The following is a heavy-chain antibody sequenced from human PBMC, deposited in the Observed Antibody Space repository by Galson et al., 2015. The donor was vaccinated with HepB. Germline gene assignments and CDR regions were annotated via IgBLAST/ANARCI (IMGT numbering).Heavy chain of an antibody. J-gene: IGHJ6*02. CDR2: IYHDGRV. CDR3: ARGPYGVDQFGLDV. V-gene: IGHV4-30-2*01. CDR1: GGSISSGPYS. D-gene: IGHD4/OR15-4a*01. Sequence: LSLTCAVSGGSISSGPYSWTWIRQPPGGGLEWIGYIYHDGRVFSNPSLKNRVTISVERSKNQFSLNLKSVTVADTAVYFCARGPYGVDQFGLDVWGQGTTVTVSS.